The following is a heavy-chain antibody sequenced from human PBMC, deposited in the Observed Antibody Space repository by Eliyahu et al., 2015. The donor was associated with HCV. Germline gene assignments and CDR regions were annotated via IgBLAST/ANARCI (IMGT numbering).Heavy chain of an antibody. Sequence: QVQLAQSGAEAKKPGSSVKVSCKASGGTFSSHAISWVRQAPGQGLEWVGGIIPKFGRATYEQKFQGRATITADESASTAYMELTSLRSDDTAVYYCARGTQVIDDYYYYYMDVWGTGTTVTVSS. CDR1: GGTFSSHA. CDR2: IIPKFGRA. J-gene: IGHJ6*03. D-gene: IGHD3-16*02. CDR3: ARGTQVIDDYYYYYMDV. V-gene: IGHV1-69*01.